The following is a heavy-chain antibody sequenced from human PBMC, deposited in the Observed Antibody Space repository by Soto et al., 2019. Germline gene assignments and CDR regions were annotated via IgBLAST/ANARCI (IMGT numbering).Heavy chain of an antibody. Sequence: SETLSLTFTVSGGSISSSSYYWGWIRQPPGKGLEWIGSIYYSGSTYYNPSLKSRVTISVDTSKNQFSLKLSSVTAADTAVYYCAGNPVGSYFPFDYWGQGTLVTVSS. V-gene: IGHV4-39*01. D-gene: IGHD1-26*01. CDR3: AGNPVGSYFPFDY. J-gene: IGHJ4*02. CDR2: IYYSGST. CDR1: GGSISSSSYY.